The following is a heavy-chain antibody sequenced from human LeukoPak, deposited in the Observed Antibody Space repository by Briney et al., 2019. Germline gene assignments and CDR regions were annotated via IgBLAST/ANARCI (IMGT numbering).Heavy chain of an antibody. CDR2: IIPIFGTA. D-gene: IGHD6-6*01. CDR3: ASGDLYSSSSGPPNYYYYMDV. V-gene: IGHV1-69*01. Sequence: SVKVSCKASGGTFSSYAISWVRQAPGQGLEWMGGIIPIFGTANYAQKFQGRVTITADESTSTAYMELSSLRSEDTAVYYCASGDLYSSSSGPPNYYYYMDVWGKGTTVTVSS. CDR1: GGTFSSYA. J-gene: IGHJ6*03.